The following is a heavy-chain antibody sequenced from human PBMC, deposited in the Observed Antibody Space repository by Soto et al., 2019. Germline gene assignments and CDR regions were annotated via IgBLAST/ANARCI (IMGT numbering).Heavy chain of an antibody. CDR1: GFTFSSYW. Sequence: LRLSCAASGFTFSSYWMSWVRQAPGKGLEWVANIKQDGSEKYYVDSVKGRFTISRDNAKNSLYLQMNSLRAEDTAVYYCARVEYDFWSGYYDYWGQGTLVTVSS. V-gene: IGHV3-7*01. CDR2: IKQDGSEK. CDR3: ARVEYDFWSGYYDY. J-gene: IGHJ4*02. D-gene: IGHD3-3*01.